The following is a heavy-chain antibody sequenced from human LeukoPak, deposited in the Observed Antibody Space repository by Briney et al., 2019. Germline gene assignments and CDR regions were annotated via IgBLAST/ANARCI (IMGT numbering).Heavy chain of an antibody. CDR2: IRYDGTNT. CDR3: ARTYGDYVYILGY. V-gene: IGHV3-30*02. Sequence: PGGSLRLSCAASGFSFSDYDMHWVRQAPGKGLEWVTFIRYDGTNTYADSVKGRFTISRDISKNTVYPQMNSLRAEDTAVYYCARTYGDYVYILGYWGQGTLVTVSS. CDR1: GFSFSDYD. J-gene: IGHJ4*02. D-gene: IGHD4-17*01.